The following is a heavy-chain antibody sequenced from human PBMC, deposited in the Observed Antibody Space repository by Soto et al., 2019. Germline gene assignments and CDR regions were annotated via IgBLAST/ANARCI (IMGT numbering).Heavy chain of an antibody. CDR1: GGPISTGDNY. J-gene: IGHJ6*02. CDR2: IYYTGNT. V-gene: IGHV4-30-4*01. CDR3: ARDPFDGMDV. Sequence: QVQLQESGPGLVKPSQTLSLTCTVSGGPISTGDNYWSWIRQSAGRGLEWIGYIYYTGNTYYNPSLESRLSIAVDTSTNQFSLKLSSVTVADTAVYFCARDPFDGMDVWGQGITVTVS.